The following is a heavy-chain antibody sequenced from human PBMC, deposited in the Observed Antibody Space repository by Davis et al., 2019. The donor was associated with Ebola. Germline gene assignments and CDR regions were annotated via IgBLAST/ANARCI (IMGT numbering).Heavy chain of an antibody. CDR1: GDSISISNW. CDR2: IYHNGMT. D-gene: IGHD2-15*01. V-gene: IGHV4/OR15-8*01. CDR3: VRDGCPGGSCYCGDY. Sequence: PSETLSLTCDVSGDSISISNWWSWVRQSPGKGLEWIGEIYHNGMTNYNPSLKSRVTMSVDTSKNQFSLRLSSVTAADTAVYYCVRDGCPGGSCYCGDYWGQGTLVTVSS. J-gene: IGHJ4*02.